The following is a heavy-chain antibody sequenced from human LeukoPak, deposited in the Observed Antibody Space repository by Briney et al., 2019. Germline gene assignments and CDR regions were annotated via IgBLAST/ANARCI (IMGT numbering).Heavy chain of an antibody. Sequence: PGGSLRLSCAASGFTFSSYEMNWVRQAPGKGLEWVSCISSSGSTIYYADSVKGRFTISRDNAKNSLYLQMNSLRAEDTAVYYCASIGRTGISNWGQGTLVTVSS. CDR2: ISSSGSTI. D-gene: IGHD6-13*01. CDR3: ASIGRTGISN. J-gene: IGHJ4*02. CDR1: GFTFSSYE. V-gene: IGHV3-48*03.